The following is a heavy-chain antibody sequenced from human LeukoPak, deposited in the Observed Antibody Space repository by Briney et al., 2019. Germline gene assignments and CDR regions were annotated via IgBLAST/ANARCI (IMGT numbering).Heavy chain of an antibody. D-gene: IGHD2-2*01. CDR1: GGTFSSYA. CDR2: IIPILGIA. CDR3: ARPSRVVPAALYYYYGMDV. Sequence: SVKVSCKASGGTFSSYAISWVRQAPGQGLEWMGRIIPILGIADYAQKFQGRVTITADKSTSTAYMELSSLRSEDTAVYYCARPSRVVPAALYYYYGMDVWGQGTTVTVSS. J-gene: IGHJ6*02. V-gene: IGHV1-69*04.